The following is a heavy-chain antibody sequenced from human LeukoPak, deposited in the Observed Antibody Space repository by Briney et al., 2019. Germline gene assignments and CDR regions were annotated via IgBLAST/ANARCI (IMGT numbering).Heavy chain of an antibody. V-gene: IGHV4-59*12. CDR2: IYYSGST. CDR3: AREDYYDSSGYSDY. J-gene: IGHJ4*02. Sequence: PSETLSLTCTVSGGSISSYYWNWIRQPPGKGLEWIGYIYYSGSTNYNPSLKSRVTISVDTSKNQFSLKLSSLTAADTAVYYCAREDYYDSSGYSDYWGQGTLVTVSS. D-gene: IGHD3-22*01. CDR1: GGSISSYY.